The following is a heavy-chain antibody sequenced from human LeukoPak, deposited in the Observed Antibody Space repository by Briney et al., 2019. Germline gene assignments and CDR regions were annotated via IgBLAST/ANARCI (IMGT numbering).Heavy chain of an antibody. CDR1: GVTVSSNY. D-gene: IGHD6-19*01. V-gene: IGHV3-66*01. CDR3: ARVAVAGPDY. J-gene: IGHJ4*02. Sequence: GGSLRLSCAASGVTVSSNYMSWVRQAPGKGLEWVSVIYSGGSTYYADSVKGRFTISRDNSKNTLYLQMNSLRAEDTAVYYCARVAVAGPDYWGQGTLVTVSS. CDR2: IYSGGST.